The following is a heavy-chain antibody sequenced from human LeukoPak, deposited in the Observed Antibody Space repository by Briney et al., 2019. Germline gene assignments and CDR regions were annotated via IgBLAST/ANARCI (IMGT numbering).Heavy chain of an antibody. CDR2: IYTSGST. CDR1: GGSISSYY. J-gene: IGHJ6*03. Sequence: PSETLSLTCTVSGGSISSYYWSWIRQPAGKGLEWIGRIYTSGSTNYNPSLKSRVTMSVDTSKNQFSLKLSSVTAADTAVYYCARVVATIESYYYYYMDVWGKGTTVTISS. CDR3: ARVVATIESYYYYYMDV. V-gene: IGHV4-4*07. D-gene: IGHD5-12*01.